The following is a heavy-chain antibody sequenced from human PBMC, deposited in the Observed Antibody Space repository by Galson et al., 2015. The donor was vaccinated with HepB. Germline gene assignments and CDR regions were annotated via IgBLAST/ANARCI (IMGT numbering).Heavy chain of an antibody. CDR1: GFIFRHHA. J-gene: IGHJ5*02. V-gene: IGHV3-23*01. Sequence: SLRLSCAGSGFIFRHHAMAWIRQAPGKGLEWISGINGRGSTRSYSDAVKGRFSISRDNSKDTVFLQMDNLRAEETAVYYCVKEGSWFGGDWFDPWGQGALFTVS. D-gene: IGHD3-16*01. CDR2: INGRGSTR. CDR3: VKEGSWFGGDWFDP.